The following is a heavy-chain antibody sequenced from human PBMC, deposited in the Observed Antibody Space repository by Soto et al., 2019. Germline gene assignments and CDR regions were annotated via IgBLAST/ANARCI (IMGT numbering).Heavy chain of an antibody. CDR2: ISDTGGST. V-gene: IGHV3-23*01. Sequence: PGGSLRLSCAASGFTFSSYAMSWVRQAPGKGLEWVSTISDTGGSTFYADSVKGRFTISRDNSKNTLYLQMNSLRAEDTAVYHCAKDLPSTTFKYCSGGSCYPYNWFDPWGQGTLVTVSS. D-gene: IGHD2-15*01. J-gene: IGHJ5*02. CDR1: GFTFSSYA. CDR3: AKDLPSTTFKYCSGGSCYPYNWFDP.